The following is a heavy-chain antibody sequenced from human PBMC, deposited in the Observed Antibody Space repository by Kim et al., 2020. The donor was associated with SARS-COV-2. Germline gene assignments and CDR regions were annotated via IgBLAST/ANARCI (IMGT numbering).Heavy chain of an antibody. CDR3: ARDLLVATIKRFDY. D-gene: IGHD5-12*01. J-gene: IGHJ4*02. V-gene: IGHV1-3*01. Sequence: SQKFQGRVTITRDTSASTAYMELSSLRSEDTAVYYCARDLLVATIKRFDYWGQGTLVTVSS.